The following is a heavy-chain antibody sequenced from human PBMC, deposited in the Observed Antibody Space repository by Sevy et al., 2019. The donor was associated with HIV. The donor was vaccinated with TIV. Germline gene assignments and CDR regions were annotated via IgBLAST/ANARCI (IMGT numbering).Heavy chain of an antibody. V-gene: IGHV1-18*01. CDR3: ARILPPRGDIVVVPAGVNYYYYYMDV. J-gene: IGHJ6*03. CDR1: GYTFTSYG. Sequence: ASVKVSCKASGYTFTSYGISWVRQAPGQGLEWMGWISAYNGITNYAQKLQGRVTMTTDTSTSTAYMELRSLRSDDTAVYYCARILPPRGDIVVVPAGVNYYYYYMDVWGKGTTVTVSS. CDR2: ISAYNGIT. D-gene: IGHD2-2*01.